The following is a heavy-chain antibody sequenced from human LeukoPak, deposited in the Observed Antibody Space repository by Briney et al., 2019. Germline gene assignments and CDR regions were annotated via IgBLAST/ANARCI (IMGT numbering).Heavy chain of an antibody. CDR1: GFAFSISA. V-gene: IGHV3-23*01. D-gene: IGHD3-22*01. Sequence: GGSLRLSCEASGFAFSISAINWVRQAPGKGLEWISCISGSGRTTYYADSVRGRFTISRDNAKNSLYLQMNSLRAEDTAVYYCARDLNYYDSSGYFDYWGQGTLVTVSS. J-gene: IGHJ4*02. CDR2: ISGSGRTT. CDR3: ARDLNYYDSSGYFDY.